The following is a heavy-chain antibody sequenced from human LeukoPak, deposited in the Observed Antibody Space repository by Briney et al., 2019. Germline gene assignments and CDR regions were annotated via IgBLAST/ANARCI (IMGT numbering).Heavy chain of an antibody. J-gene: IGHJ4*02. CDR2: INPNSGGT. D-gene: IGHD3-16*02. V-gene: IGHV1-2*02. CDR1: GYTFTDYH. CDR3: ARDYDYVWGNFRNYDFDS. Sequence: ASVNVSFKCSGYTFTDYHIHWVRQPPGQGLEWMGWINPNSGGTHYAQRFQGRVTMTRDTSISTAYMELSSLKSDDTAVYFCARDYDYVWGNFRNYDFDSWGQGTLVTVSS.